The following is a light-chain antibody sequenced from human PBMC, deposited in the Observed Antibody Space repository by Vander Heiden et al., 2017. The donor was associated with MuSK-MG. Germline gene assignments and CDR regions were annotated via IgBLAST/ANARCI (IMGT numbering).Light chain of an antibody. J-gene: IGKJ2*01. CDR2: DAS. Sequence: DIQLTHPPSSLSASVGDRVTITCQASQSISSYLNWYQQKPGKAPKLLIYDASNLETGVPSRFSGSGSGTDFTFTISSLQPDDFATYYCQQYDNHSRTFGQGTKVEIK. CDR1: QSISSY. V-gene: IGKV1-33*01. CDR3: QQYDNHSRT.